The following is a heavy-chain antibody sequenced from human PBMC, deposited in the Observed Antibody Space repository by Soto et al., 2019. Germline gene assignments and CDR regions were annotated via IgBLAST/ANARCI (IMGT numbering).Heavy chain of an antibody. Sequence: VQLVQSGNEVKKPGASVNVSCKASGYSFTRYGISWVRQAPGQGLEWMGWISGYNGKTKYAQKLQGRVSMTTDTSTSTAYMELRSLGSDDTAVYYCARDGDRPYYYYGMDVWGQGTTVTVSS. CDR2: ISGYNGKT. D-gene: IGHD7-27*01. CDR1: GYSFTRYG. CDR3: ARDGDRPYYYYGMDV. V-gene: IGHV1-18*01. J-gene: IGHJ6*02.